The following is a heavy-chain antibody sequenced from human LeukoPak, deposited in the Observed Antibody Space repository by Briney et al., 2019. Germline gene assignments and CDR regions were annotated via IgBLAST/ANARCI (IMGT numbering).Heavy chain of an antibody. J-gene: IGHJ4*01. CDR2: IWSDGSNR. V-gene: IGHV3-33*01. CDR1: GFIYSHYG. CDR3: VRDAQRGFDYSNSLKY. Sequence: GVSLRLSCAASGFIYSHYGMHWVRQAPGKGLEWVAVIWSDGSNRFYAGSVKGRFTISRDNSQRTLFLQMNSLRVDDTAMYYCVRDAQRGFDYSNSLKYWGHGTLVTVSS. D-gene: IGHD4-11*01.